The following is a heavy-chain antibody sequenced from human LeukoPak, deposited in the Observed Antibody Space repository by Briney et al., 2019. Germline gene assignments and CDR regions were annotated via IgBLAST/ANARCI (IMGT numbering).Heavy chain of an antibody. V-gene: IGHV4-34*01. CDR2: INHSGST. J-gene: IGHJ6*02. D-gene: IGHD2-2*01. CDR1: GGSFSGYY. CDR3: ARGPLYCSSTSCYFHYYGMDV. Sequence: SETLSLTCAVYGGSFSGYYWSWIRQPPGKGLEWIGEINHSGSTNYNPSLKSRVTISVDTSKNQFSLKLSSVTAADTAVYYCARGPLYCSSTSCYFHYYGMDVWGQGTTVTVSS.